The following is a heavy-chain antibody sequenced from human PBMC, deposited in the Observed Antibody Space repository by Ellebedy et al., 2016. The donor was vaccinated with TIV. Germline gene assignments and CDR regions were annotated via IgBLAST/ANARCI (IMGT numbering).Heavy chain of an antibody. D-gene: IGHD3-22*01. J-gene: IGHJ4*02. V-gene: IGHV5-51*01. CDR1: GYSFTSYW. CDR2: IYPGDSDT. Sequence: ASVKVSCKGSGYSFTSYWISWVRQMPGKGLEWMGIIYPGDSDTRYSPSFQGQVTISADKSISTAYLQWSSLKASDTAMYYCARTAPLYYYDSSGYYWDYWGQGTLVTVSS. CDR3: ARTAPLYYYDSSGYYWDY.